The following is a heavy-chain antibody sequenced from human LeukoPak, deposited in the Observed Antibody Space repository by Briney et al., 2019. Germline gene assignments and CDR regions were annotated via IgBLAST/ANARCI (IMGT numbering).Heavy chain of an antibody. V-gene: IGHV1-2*02. CDR1: GYTFTGYY. CDR2: INPNSGGT. Sequence: ASVKVSCKASGYTFTGYYMHWVRQAPGQGLEWMGWINPNSGGTNYAQKFQGRATITRDMSTSTAYMGLSSLRSEDTAVYYCAADSGYYDSSGYSQINAFDIWGQGTMVTVSS. CDR3: AADSGYYDSSGYSQINAFDI. D-gene: IGHD3-22*01. J-gene: IGHJ3*02.